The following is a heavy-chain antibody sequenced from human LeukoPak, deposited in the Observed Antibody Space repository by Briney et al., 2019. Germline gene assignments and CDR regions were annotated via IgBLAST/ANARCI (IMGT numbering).Heavy chain of an antibody. D-gene: IGHD3-22*01. CDR1: GYSISSGYY. CDR3: ARVSPFYYDSSGYPDY. J-gene: IGHJ4*02. V-gene: IGHV4-38-2*01. CDR2: IYHSGST. Sequence: SETLSLTCAVSGYSISSGYYWGWIRQPPGKGLEWIGSIYHSGSTYYNPSLKSRVTISVDTYKNHVSLKLSSVTAADSAVYYCARVSPFYYDSSGYPDYWGQGTLVTVSS.